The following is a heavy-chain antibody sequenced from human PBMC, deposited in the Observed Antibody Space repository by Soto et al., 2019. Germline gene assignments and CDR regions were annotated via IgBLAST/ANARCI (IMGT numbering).Heavy chain of an antibody. Sequence: PSETLSLTCTVSVGSISSSSYYWGWILHPPGKGLEGIGSIYYSWSTYYNPSLKSRVTISLDTSKKQFSLKLRSVTASDTAVYYCARDPFPAEDGEEKKAAAGSYYYYGMEVWGKGTTVTVSS. V-gene: IGHV4-39*02. CDR2: IYYSWST. CDR1: VGSISSSSYY. J-gene: IGHJ6*04. D-gene: IGHD6-13*01. CDR3: ARDPFPAEDGEEKKAAAGSYYYYGMEV.